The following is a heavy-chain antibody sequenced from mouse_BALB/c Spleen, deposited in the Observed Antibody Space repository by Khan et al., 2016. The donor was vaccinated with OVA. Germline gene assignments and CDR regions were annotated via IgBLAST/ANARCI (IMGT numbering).Heavy chain of an antibody. Sequence: QVQLQQSGAELAKPGASVKMSCKASGYTFSTYWMHWVKQRPGQGLEWIGYINPSTSYTYYNQKFKDKATLTADKSSSPAYMQLSSLTSEDSAVYYCARDRIDYWGQGTTLTVSS. CDR1: GYTFSTYW. V-gene: IGHV1-7*01. CDR3: ARDRIDY. J-gene: IGHJ2*01. CDR2: INPSTSYT.